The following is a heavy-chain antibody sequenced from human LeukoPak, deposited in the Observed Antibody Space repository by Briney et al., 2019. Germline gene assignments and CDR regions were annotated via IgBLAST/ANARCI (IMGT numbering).Heavy chain of an antibody. CDR3: ARDSNSYGSGATIDY. Sequence: GGSLRLSCAASGFTVSSNYMSWVRQAPGKGLEWVSVIYSGGSTYYADSVKGRFTISRDNSKNTLYPQMSSLRAEDTAVYYCARDSNSYGSGATIDYWGQGTLVTVSS. D-gene: IGHD3-10*01. J-gene: IGHJ4*02. CDR2: IYSGGST. V-gene: IGHV3-66*01. CDR1: GFTVSSNY.